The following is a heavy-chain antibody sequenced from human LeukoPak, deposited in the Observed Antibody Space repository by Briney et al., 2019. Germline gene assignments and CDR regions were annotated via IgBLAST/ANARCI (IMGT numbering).Heavy chain of an antibody. D-gene: IGHD2-2*01. Sequence: GGSLRLSCTASGFTFSSYWMNWVRQAPGKGLEWVARMKYDGSVVSYADSVRGRFTISRDNAKNSPYLLMNSLRSEDTAVYFCARDFVLGQPLVALDPWGQETLVTVSS. J-gene: IGHJ5*02. CDR3: ARDFVLGQPLVALDP. CDR2: MKYDGSVV. V-gene: IGHV3-7*01. CDR1: GFTFSSYW.